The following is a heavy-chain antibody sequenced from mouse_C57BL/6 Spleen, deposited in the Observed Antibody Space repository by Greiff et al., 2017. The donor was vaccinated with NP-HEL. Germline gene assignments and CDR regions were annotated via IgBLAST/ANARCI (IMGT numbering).Heavy chain of an antibody. CDR3: ASRCNGSSSDD. D-gene: IGHD1-1*01. CDR1: GYTFTSYW. J-gene: IGHJ2*01. CDR2: IHPNSGST. Sequence: QVQLQQPGAELVKPGASVKLSCKASGYTFTSYWMHWVKQRPGQGLEWIGMIHPNSGSTNYNEKFKSKATLTVDKSSSTAFMQLSSLTSEDSAVYYCASRCNGSSSDDWGQGTTLTVSS. V-gene: IGHV1-64*01.